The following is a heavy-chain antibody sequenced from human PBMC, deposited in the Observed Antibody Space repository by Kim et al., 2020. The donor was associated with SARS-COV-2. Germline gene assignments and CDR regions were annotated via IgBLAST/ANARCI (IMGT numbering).Heavy chain of an antibody. D-gene: IGHD6-19*01. Sequence: ASVKVSCKASGYTFTSYDINWVRQATGQGLEWMGWMNPNSGNTGYAQKFQGRVTMTRNTSISTAYMELSSLRSEDTAVYYCARGGYSSGWYFTNYYYYGMDVWGQGTTVTVSS. CDR2: MNPNSGNT. V-gene: IGHV1-8*01. J-gene: IGHJ6*02. CDR3: ARGGYSSGWYFTNYYYYGMDV. CDR1: GYTFTSYD.